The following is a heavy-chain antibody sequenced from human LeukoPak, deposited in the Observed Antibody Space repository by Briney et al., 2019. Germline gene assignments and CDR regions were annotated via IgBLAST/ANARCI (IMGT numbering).Heavy chain of an antibody. CDR3: ARVYYDSSGYYGFDY. V-gene: IGHV1-8*01. CDR2: MNPNSGNT. D-gene: IGHD3-22*01. J-gene: IGHJ4*02. Sequence: ASVKVSCKASGYTFTSYDINWVRQATGQGLEWMGWMNPNSGNTGYAQNFQGRVNMTRNTSISTAYMELSSLRSEDTAVYYCARVYYDSSGYYGFDYWGQGTLVTVSS. CDR1: GYTFTSYD.